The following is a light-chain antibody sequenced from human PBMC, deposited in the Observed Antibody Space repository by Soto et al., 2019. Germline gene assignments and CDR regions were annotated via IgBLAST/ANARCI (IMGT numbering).Light chain of an antibody. J-gene: IGKJ1*01. Sequence: SVLTQSPGALSLSPGERATLSCRASESVSSTSLAWYQQKPGQAPRLLMYGVSSRATGIPDRFSGSGSGTDFTLTINRLEPEDFAVYFCQQYDNSVWTFGQGTKVDIK. CDR2: GVS. CDR3: QQYDNSVWT. V-gene: IGKV3-20*01. CDR1: ESVSSTS.